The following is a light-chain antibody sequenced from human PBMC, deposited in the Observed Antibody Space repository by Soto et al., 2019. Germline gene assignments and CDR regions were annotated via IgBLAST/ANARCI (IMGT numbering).Light chain of an antibody. CDR2: GAS. CDR1: RDVSSGL. J-gene: IGKJ5*01. Sequence: EIVLTQSPGTLSLSPGDRATLSWRASRDVSSGLLAWYKQKPGQAPRLLIYGASTRATGIPDRFRGSGSGTEFTLTISRVEPEDFELYHCQQYGSASITFGQGTRLEIK. CDR3: QQYGSASIT. V-gene: IGKV3-20*01.